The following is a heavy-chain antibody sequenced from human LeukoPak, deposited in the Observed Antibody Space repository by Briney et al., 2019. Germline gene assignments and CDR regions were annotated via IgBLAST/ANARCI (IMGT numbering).Heavy chain of an antibody. Sequence: GASVKLCCKASGCTFSSYAISWVRQAPGQGLEWMGRIIPIFGTANYAQKFQGRVTITTDESTSTAYMELSSLRSEDTAVYYCARAGTDSLFDYWGQGTLVTVSS. CDR3: ARAGTDSLFDY. V-gene: IGHV1-69*05. CDR2: IIPIFGTA. J-gene: IGHJ4*02. CDR1: GCTFSSYA. D-gene: IGHD1-7*01.